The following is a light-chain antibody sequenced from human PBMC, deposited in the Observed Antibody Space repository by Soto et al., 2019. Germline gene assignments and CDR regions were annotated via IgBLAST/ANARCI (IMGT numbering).Light chain of an antibody. V-gene: IGKV1-39*01. CDR2: AAS. J-gene: IGKJ4*01. Sequence: DIQMTQSPSSLSASVGDRVTITCRASQSISSYLNWYQQKPGKAPKLLIYAASSLQSGVPSRFSGSGSGTDFTLTISCLQSEDFATYYCQQYYSYLLTFGGGTKVEIK. CDR1: QSISSY. CDR3: QQYYSYLLT.